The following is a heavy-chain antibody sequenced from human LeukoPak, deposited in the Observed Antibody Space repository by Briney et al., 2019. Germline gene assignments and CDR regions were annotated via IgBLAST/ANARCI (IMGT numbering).Heavy chain of an antibody. D-gene: IGHD3-10*02. CDR1: GFTASSNY. CDR3: AELGITMIGGV. Sequence: GGSLRHSCAASGFTASSNYMSWVRQAPGKGLEWVSVIYSGDSTYYADSVKARFTISRDISNNTLYLQMNSLRAEDTAVYYCAELGITMIGGVWGKGTTVTISS. CDR2: IYSGDST. V-gene: IGHV3-66*01. J-gene: IGHJ6*04.